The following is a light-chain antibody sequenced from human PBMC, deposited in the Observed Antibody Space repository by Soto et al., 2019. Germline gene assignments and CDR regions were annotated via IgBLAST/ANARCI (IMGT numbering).Light chain of an antibody. V-gene: IGKV3D-15*01. CDR1: QSVGSN. CDR2: AAS. J-gene: IGKJ4*01. CDR3: QQYNNWVT. Sequence: EIVLTQSPDTLSVSPGERATLSCRASQSVGSNLAWYQQKPGQAPRLLIFAASTRATGIPARFSGSGSGTEFTLTISSLQSEDFVVYYCQQYNNWVTFGGGTKVDLK.